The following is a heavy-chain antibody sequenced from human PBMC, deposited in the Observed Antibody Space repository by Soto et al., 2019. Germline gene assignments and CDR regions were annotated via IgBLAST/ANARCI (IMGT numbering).Heavy chain of an antibody. CDR1: GGSISSYY. CDR3: ARGTADCTNGVCAREYYFDY. CDR2: IYYSGST. V-gene: IGHV4-59*01. J-gene: IGHJ4*02. D-gene: IGHD2-8*01. Sequence: PSETLSLTCTVSGGSISSYYWSWIRQPPGKGLEWIGYIYYSGSTNYNPSLKSRVTISVDTSKNQFSLKLSSVTAADTAVYYCARGTADCTNGVCAREYYFDYWGQGTLVTVSS.